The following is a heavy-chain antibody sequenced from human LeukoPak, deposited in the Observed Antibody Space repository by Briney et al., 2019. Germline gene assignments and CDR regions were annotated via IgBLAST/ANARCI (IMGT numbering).Heavy chain of an antibody. D-gene: IGHD3-22*01. CDR2: IYHSGST. CDR3: ARGVGVYYDSSGYDYFDY. J-gene: IGHJ4*02. CDR1: GYSISSGYY. V-gene: IGHV4-38-2*02. Sequence: SETLSLTCTVSGYSISSGYYWGWIRQPPGKGLEWIGTIYHSGSTNYNPSLKSRVTISVDTSKNQFSLKLSSVTAADTAVYYCARGVGVYYDSSGYDYFDYWGQGTPVTVSS.